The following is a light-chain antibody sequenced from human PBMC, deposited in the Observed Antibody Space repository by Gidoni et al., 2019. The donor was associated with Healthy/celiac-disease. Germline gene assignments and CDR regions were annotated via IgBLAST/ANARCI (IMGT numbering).Light chain of an antibody. CDR2: GKN. J-gene: IGLJ3*02. V-gene: IGLV3-19*01. CDR3: NSRDSSGNLWV. Sequence: SELPQDPAVSVALGQTVRITCPGDSLRSYYASWYQQKPGQAPVLVIYGKNNRPSGIPDRFCGSSSGNTASLTITGAQAEDEADYYCNSRDSSGNLWVFGGGTKLTVL. CDR1: SLRSYY.